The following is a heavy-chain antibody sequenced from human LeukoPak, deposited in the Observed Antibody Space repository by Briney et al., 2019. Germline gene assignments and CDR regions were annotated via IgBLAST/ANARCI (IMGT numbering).Heavy chain of an antibody. CDR3: AKATGNLGN. D-gene: IGHD1-1*01. V-gene: IGHV3-23*01. CDR1: GFTFSSYA. CDR2: ISNSDDNT. Sequence: HAGGSLRLSCAASGFTFSSYAMSWVRQAPGKGLEWVSTISNSDDNTYYADSVKGRFTISGDNSKSTLYLQMISLTAEDTAIYYCAKATGNLGNWGQGTLVTVSS. J-gene: IGHJ4*02.